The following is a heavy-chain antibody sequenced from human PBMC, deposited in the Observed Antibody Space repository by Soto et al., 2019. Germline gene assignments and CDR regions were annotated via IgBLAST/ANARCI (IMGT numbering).Heavy chain of an antibody. J-gene: IGHJ4*02. CDR2: ISGSGGST. CDR1: GFTFSSYA. Sequence: EVQLLESGGGLVQPGGSLRLSCAASGFTFSSYAMSWVRQAPGKGLEWVSAISGSGGSTYYADFVKGRFTISKDNSKNTLYLQMNSLRADDTAVYYCAKARDCSGGSCYYHYWGQGTLVTVSS. CDR3: AKARDCSGGSCYYHY. V-gene: IGHV3-23*01. D-gene: IGHD2-15*01.